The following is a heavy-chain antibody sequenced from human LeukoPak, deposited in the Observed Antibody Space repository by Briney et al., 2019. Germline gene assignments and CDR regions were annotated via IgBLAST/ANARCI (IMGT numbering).Heavy chain of an antibody. D-gene: IGHD3-3*01. J-gene: IGHJ5*02. CDR1: GGSISSYY. Sequence: SETLSLTCTVSGGSISSYYWSWIRQPAGKGLEWIGRIYTSGSTNYNPSLKSRVTMSVDTSKNQFSLKLSSVTAADTAVYYCARDKRRFSQGIGGVWFDPWGQGTLVTVSS. CDR2: IYTSGST. V-gene: IGHV4-4*07. CDR3: ARDKRRFSQGIGGVWFDP.